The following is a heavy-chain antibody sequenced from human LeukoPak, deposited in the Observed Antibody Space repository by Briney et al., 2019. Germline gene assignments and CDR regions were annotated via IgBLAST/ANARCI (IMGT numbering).Heavy chain of an antibody. J-gene: IGHJ3*02. CDR3: ARELREHGIFDI. D-gene: IGHD1-26*01. Sequence: ASVKVSCKASGYTFTSYGISWVRQAPGQGLEWMGWISAYNGNTNYAQKLQGRVTMTRDMSTSTVYMELSSLRSEDTAVYYCARELREHGIFDIWGQGTMVTVSS. CDR2: ISAYNGNT. CDR1: GYTFTSYG. V-gene: IGHV1-18*01.